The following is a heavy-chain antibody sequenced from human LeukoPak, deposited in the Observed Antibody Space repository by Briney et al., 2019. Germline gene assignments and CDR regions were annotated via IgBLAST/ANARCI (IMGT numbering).Heavy chain of an antibody. CDR3: ARSGTVDSSSYHDAFDI. V-gene: IGHV4-4*07. D-gene: IGHD6-13*01. CDR1: GGSISSYY. Sequence: PSETLSLTCTVSGGSISSYYWSWIRQPAGKGLEWIGRIYTSGSTNYNPSLKSRVTMSVDTSQNQFSLKLSSVTAADTAVYYCARSGTVDSSSYHDAFDIWDQGTMVTVSS. J-gene: IGHJ3*02. CDR2: IYTSGST.